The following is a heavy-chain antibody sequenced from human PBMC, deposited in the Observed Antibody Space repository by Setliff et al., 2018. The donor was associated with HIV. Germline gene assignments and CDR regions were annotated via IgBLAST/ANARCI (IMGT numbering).Heavy chain of an antibody. J-gene: IGHJ2*01. V-gene: IGHV4-4*07. Sequence: PSETLSLTCTVSGDSINGYAWSWIRQPAGQGLEWIGRISYRGNTNYNPALKSRLAISLGTSRNQFFLRLTSVTAADTAVYFCARGSQGGFDIDWYFDLWGRGTLVTVSS. CDR3: ARGSQGGFDIDWYFDL. D-gene: IGHD5-12*01. CDR1: GDSINGYA. CDR2: ISYRGNT.